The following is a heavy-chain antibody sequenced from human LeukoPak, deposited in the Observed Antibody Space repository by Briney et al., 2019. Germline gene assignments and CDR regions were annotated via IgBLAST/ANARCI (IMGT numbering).Heavy chain of an antibody. V-gene: IGHV4-59*01. CDR3: ARVGTETYYYGSGSYYYFDY. J-gene: IGHJ4*02. CDR1: GGSISSYY. Sequence: SETLSLTCTVSGGSISSYYWSWIRQPPGKGLEWIGYIYYSGSTNYNPSLKSRVTISVDTSKNQFSLKLSSVTAADTAVYYCARVGTETYYYGSGSYYYFDYWGQGTLVTVSS. CDR2: IYYSGST. D-gene: IGHD3-10*01.